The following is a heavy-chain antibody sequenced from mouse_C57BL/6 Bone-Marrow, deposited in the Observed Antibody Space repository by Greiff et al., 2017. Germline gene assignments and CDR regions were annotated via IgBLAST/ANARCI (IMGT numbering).Heavy chain of an antibody. V-gene: IGHV1-15*01. CDR2: IDPETGGT. CDR1: GYTFTDYE. J-gene: IGHJ2*01. CDR3: TGVDYYGSSLYYFDY. Sequence: VQLQQSGAELVRPGASVTLSCKASGYTFTDYEMHWVQQTPVHGLEWIGAIDPETGGTAYNQKFKGKAILTADKSSSTAYMELRSLTSEDSAVYYCTGVDYYGSSLYYFDYWGQGTTLTVSS. D-gene: IGHD1-1*01.